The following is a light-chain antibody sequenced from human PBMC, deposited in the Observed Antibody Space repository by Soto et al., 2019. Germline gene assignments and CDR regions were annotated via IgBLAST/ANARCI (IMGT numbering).Light chain of an antibody. CDR1: RSIGES. J-gene: IGKJ3*01. CDR2: DAS. V-gene: IGKV1-5*01. Sequence: DIQMTQSPSTLSASVGDRVTITCRASRSIGESLAWYQQKPGKAPKVLIYDASILEDVVPSRFSGRGSGRQFTLTISSLQPDDFATYYCQQYSSDFFSFGPGTKVDIK. CDR3: QQYSSDFFS.